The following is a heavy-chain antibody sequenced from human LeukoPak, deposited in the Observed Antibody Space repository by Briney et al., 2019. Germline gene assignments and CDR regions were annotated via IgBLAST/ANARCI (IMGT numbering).Heavy chain of an antibody. J-gene: IGHJ4*02. V-gene: IGHV1-18*01. CDR1: GYTFTSYG. CDR2: ISAYNGNT. Sequence: GASVKVSCKASGYTFTSYGISWVRQAPGQGLEWMGWISAYNGNTNYAQKLQGRVTMTTDTSTSTAYMELRSLRSDDTAVYYCARPVGGFGGSYQHYFDYWGQGTLVTVSS. D-gene: IGHD1-26*01. CDR3: ARPVGGFGGSYQHYFDY.